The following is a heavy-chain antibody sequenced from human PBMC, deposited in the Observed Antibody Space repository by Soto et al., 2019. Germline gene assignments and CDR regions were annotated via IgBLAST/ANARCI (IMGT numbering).Heavy chain of an antibody. V-gene: IGHV1-69*13. Sequence: SVKVSCKASGGTFSSYAISWVRQAHGQGLEWMGGIIPIFGTANYAQKFQGRVTITADESTSTAYMELSSLRSEDTAVYYCATDYGDYPYYYGMDVWGQGTTVTVSS. CDR3: ATDYGDYPYYYGMDV. D-gene: IGHD4-17*01. CDR2: IIPIFGTA. J-gene: IGHJ6*02. CDR1: GGTFSSYA.